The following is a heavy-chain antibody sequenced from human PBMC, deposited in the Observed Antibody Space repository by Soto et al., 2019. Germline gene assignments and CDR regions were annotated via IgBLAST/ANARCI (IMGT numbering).Heavy chain of an antibody. D-gene: IGHD6-13*01. CDR2: INHSGST. CDR3: ARVGALGSSSCFDY. J-gene: IGHJ4*02. V-gene: IGHV4-34*01. Sequence: SETLSLTCAVYGGSFSGYYWSWIRQPPGKGLEWIGEINHSGSTNYNPSLKSRVTISVDTSKNQLSLKLSSVTAADTAVYYCARVGALGSSSCFDYWGQRTLVTVSS. CDR1: GGSFSGYY.